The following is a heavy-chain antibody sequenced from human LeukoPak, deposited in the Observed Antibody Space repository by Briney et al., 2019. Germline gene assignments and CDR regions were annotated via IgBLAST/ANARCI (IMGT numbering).Heavy chain of an antibody. CDR1: GGSISSSNW. CDR3: ARGGTYYYGSRSYPYNDY. Sequence: SETPSLTCAVSGGSISSSNWWSWVRQPPGKGLEWIGEIYHSGSTNYNPSLKSRVTISVDKSKNQFSLKLSSVTAADTAVYYCARGGTYYYGSRSYPYNDYWGQGTLVTVSS. D-gene: IGHD3-10*01. V-gene: IGHV4-4*02. CDR2: IYHSGST. J-gene: IGHJ4*02.